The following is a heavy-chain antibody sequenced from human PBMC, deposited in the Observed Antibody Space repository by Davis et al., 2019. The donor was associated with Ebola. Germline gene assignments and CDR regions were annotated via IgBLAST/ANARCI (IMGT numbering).Heavy chain of an antibody. CDR3: ARDGPWGMDV. Sequence: ASVKVSCKASGYTFTSYYMHWVRQAPGQGLEWMGIVNPSGGGTIYAPTFQGRVTMTRDTSTSTDYMELRSLRSEDTAVYFCARDGPWGMDVWGQGTTVIVSS. J-gene: IGHJ6*02. CDR1: GYTFTSYY. V-gene: IGHV1-46*01. CDR2: VNPSGGGT.